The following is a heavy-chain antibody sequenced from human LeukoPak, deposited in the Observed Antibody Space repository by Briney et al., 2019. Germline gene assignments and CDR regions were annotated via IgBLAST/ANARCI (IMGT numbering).Heavy chain of an antibody. CDR1: GFTFDDYT. Sequence: PGVSLRLSCAASGFTFDDYTMHWVRQAPGKGLEWVSLISWDGGSTYYADSVKGRFTISRDNAKNSLYLQMNSLRAEDTAVYYCARSHSYGSYYYYMDVWGKGTTVTVSS. J-gene: IGHJ6*03. CDR3: ARSHSYGSYYYYMDV. CDR2: ISWDGGST. V-gene: IGHV3-43*01. D-gene: IGHD5-18*01.